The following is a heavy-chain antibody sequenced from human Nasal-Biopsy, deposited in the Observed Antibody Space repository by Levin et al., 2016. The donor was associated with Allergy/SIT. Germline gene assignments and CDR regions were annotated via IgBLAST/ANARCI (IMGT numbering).Heavy chain of an antibody. CDR2: INSGGNSA. J-gene: IGHJ3*01. D-gene: IGHD1-7*01. Sequence: GESLKISCAASGFNFYAYWMHWVRQVPGKGLVWVSRINSGGNSATYVDSVKGRFTSSRDNAKNTLFLQMNSLRPEDAGVYYCARATTRRAFDVWGQGTVVTVSS. CDR1: GFNFYAYW. CDR3: ARATTRRAFDV. V-gene: IGHV3-74*01.